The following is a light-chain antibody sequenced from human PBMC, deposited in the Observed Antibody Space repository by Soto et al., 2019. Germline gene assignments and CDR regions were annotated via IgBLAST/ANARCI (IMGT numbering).Light chain of an antibody. V-gene: IGKV3-15*01. CDR3: QQYNNWPPKQYT. Sequence: EIVMTQSPATLSVSPGERATLSCRASQSVSSNLAWYQHKPGQAPRLLIYGASTRATGIPARFSARGSGTEFSLTISSLQSEDFAGYYCQQYNNWPPKQYTFGQGTKLEIK. CDR2: GAS. CDR1: QSVSSN. J-gene: IGKJ2*01.